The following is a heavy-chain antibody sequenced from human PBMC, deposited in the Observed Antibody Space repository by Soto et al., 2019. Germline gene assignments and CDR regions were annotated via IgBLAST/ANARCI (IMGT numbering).Heavy chain of an antibody. CDR1: GYTLSDYY. D-gene: IGHD1-1*01. Sequence: ASVKVSCKASGYTLSDYYIHWVRQAPGRGLEWMGWINPNSGGTKYAPKFQGGVTMTRDTSITTAYMELSRLRSGDTAVYYCAREPATAKPEGVDFWGQGTLVTVSS. J-gene: IGHJ4*02. CDR2: INPNSGGT. CDR3: AREPATAKPEGVDF. V-gene: IGHV1-2*02.